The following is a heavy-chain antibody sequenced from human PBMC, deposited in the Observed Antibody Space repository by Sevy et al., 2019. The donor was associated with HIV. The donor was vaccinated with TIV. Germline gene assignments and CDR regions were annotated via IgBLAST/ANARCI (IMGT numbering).Heavy chain of an antibody. V-gene: IGHV3-7*03. J-gene: IGHJ4*02. D-gene: IGHD6-13*01. CDR1: GFTFSSYW. Sequence: GGSLRLSCAASGFTFSSYWMSWVRQAPGKGLEWVANIKQDGSEKYYVDSVKGRFTISRDNAKNSLYLQMNSLRAEDTAVYYCARPGTAAADPTFDYWGQGTLVTVSS. CDR3: ARPGTAAADPTFDY. CDR2: IKQDGSEK.